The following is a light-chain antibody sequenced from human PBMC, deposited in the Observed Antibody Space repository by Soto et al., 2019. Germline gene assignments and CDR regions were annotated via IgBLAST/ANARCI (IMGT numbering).Light chain of an antibody. Sequence: EIVLMSFPGTLSLYPGERATLSCRASQSVSSSYLAWYQQKPGQAPRLVIYGASSRATGIPDRFSGSGSGTHFTLTISRLEPEDFAVYYCQQYGNSPITFGGGTKWIS. CDR1: QSVSSSY. CDR2: GAS. V-gene: IGKV3-20*01. J-gene: IGKJ4*01. CDR3: QQYGNSPIT.